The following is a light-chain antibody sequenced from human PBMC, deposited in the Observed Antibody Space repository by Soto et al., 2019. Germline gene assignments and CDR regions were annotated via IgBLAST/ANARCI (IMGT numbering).Light chain of an antibody. CDR3: QQFNIWPPWT. Sequence: ILMTQSPATLSVSPGERATLSCRASQSVSNNLAWYQQKPGQAPRLLIYDASTRATGIPARFSGSGSGTEFTLTISGLQSEDFAVYYCQQFNIWPPWTFGQGTKVEVK. CDR2: DAS. V-gene: IGKV3-15*01. J-gene: IGKJ1*01. CDR1: QSVSNN.